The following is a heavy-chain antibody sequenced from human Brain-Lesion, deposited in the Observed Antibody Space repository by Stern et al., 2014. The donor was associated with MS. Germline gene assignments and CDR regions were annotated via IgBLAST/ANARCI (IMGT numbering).Heavy chain of an antibody. V-gene: IGHV4-39*01. J-gene: IGHJ4*02. Sequence: QLVESGPGLVKPSETLSLTCTVSGGSINTNNYYWGWIRQPPGKGLEWIGNIYSSGSTFYSPSPKSRVTMSVDTSQDQVSLQRSSVTAADTAVYYCARTGDDFGDYSLSYWGQGTLVTVSS. D-gene: IGHD4-17*01. CDR3: ARTGDDFGDYSLSY. CDR1: GGSINTNNYY. CDR2: IYSSGST.